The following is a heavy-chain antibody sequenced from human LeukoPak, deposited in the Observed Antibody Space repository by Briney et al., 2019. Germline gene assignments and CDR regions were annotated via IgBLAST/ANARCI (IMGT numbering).Heavy chain of an antibody. CDR3: ARGKTSQNIVTRKTYNWFDP. CDR1: GFTFSSYN. D-gene: IGHD2/OR15-2a*01. CDR2: ISSSSDYI. V-gene: IGHV3-21*01. J-gene: IGHJ5*02. Sequence: PGGSLRLSCAASGFTFSSYNMNWVRQAPGKGLEWVAAISSSSDYIYYADSVKGRFTISRDNAKNSLYLQMKSLRAEDTAVYYCARGKTSQNIVTRKTYNWFDPWGQGTLVTVSS.